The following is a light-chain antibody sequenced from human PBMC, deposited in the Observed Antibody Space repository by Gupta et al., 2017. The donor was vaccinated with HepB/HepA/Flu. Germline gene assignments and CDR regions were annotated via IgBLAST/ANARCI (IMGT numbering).Light chain of an antibody. CDR1: QDISNF. CDR3: QELNTYPLT. V-gene: IGKV1-9*01. J-gene: IGKJ4*01. CDR2: AAA. Sequence: DIQLTQSPSFLSAAVGDSVKITCRASQDISNFLAWYQQEPGKAPKLLIYAAATLQSGVPSRFSGSGSGTDFTLTISSLQPEDFTSDYCQELNTYPLTFGGETKVEIK.